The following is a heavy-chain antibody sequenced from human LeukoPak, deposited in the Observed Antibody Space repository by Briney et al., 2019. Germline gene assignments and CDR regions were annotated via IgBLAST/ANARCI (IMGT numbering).Heavy chain of an antibody. CDR3: ARDIAAAGLFFDH. D-gene: IGHD6-13*01. V-gene: IGHV3-7*04. J-gene: IGHJ4*02. CDR1: GFTFSSYW. Sequence: GGSLRLSCAASGFTFSSYWMSWVRQAPGNGLEWVANMKYDGSEKDYVDSVKGRFTISRDNAKNSLYLQMNSPRAEDTAVYYCARDIAAAGLFFDHWGQGTLVTASS. CDR2: MKYDGSEK.